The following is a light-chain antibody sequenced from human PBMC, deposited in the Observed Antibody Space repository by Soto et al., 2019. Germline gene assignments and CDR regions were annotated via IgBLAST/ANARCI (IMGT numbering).Light chain of an antibody. CDR3: SSYAGSNFYV. J-gene: IGLJ1*01. Sequence: QSVRTQPPSASVSPGQSVTISCTGTSSDVGGYNYVSWYQQHPGKAPKLMIYEVSKRPSGVPDRFSGSKSGNTASLTVSGLQAEDEADYYCSSYAGSNFYVFGTGTKVTVL. V-gene: IGLV2-8*01. CDR1: SSDVGGYNY. CDR2: EVS.